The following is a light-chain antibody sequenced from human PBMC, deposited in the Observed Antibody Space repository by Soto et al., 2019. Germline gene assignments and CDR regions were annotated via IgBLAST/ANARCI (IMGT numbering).Light chain of an antibody. V-gene: IGLV2-14*01. CDR3: SSYTSSSTPSDG. CDR2: EVS. CDR1: SSDVGGYNY. J-gene: IGLJ1*01. Sequence: QSVLTQPASVSGSPGQSITISCTGTSSDVGGYNYVSWYQQHPGKAPKLMIYEVSNRPSGVSNRFSGSKSGNTASLTISGLQAEDEADYYCSSYTSSSTPSDGFGTGTKLTVL.